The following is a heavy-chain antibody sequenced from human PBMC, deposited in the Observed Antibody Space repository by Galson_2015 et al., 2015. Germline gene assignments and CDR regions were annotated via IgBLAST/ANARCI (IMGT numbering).Heavy chain of an antibody. Sequence: SETLSLTCTVSGGSVSSGSYYWNWIRQPPGKGLEWIGYIYYSGSTNYNPSLKSRVTISVDTSKNQFSLKLSSVTAADTAVYYCARDFGVRRYVAVGAFDIWGQGTMVTVSS. CDR3: ARDFGVRRYVAVGAFDI. CDR2: IYYSGST. J-gene: IGHJ3*02. CDR1: GGSVSSGSYY. V-gene: IGHV4-61*01. D-gene: IGHD3-10*01.